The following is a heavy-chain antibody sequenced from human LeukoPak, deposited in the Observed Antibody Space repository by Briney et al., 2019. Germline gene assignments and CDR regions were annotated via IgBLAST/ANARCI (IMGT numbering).Heavy chain of an antibody. D-gene: IGHD3-22*01. V-gene: IGHV3-33*06. CDR2: IQENGSYQ. CDR3: PKDPVKSGTMIVVVTIDY. CDR1: GFTFSNYM. J-gene: IGHJ4*02. Sequence: GRSMRLSCAASGFTFSNYMMHWVRQAPGKGLDWVAVIQENGSYQYYADSVKGRFTISRDNSKNTLYLQMNSLRAEDTAVYYCPKDPVKSGTMIVVVTIDYWGQGTLVTVSS.